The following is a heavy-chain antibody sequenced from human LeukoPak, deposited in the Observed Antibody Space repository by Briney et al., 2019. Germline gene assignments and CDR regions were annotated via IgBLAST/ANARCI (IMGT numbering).Heavy chain of an antibody. J-gene: IGHJ4*02. CDR2: IYYSGST. CDR1: GGSISSSSYY. V-gene: IGHV4-39*07. D-gene: IGHD6-13*01. Sequence: SETLSLTCTVSGGSISSSSYYWGWIRQPPGKGLEWIGSIYYSGSTYYNPSLKSRVTISVDTSKNQFSLKLSSVTAADTAVYYCARDVGYRCFDYWGQGTLVTVSS. CDR3: ARDVGYRCFDY.